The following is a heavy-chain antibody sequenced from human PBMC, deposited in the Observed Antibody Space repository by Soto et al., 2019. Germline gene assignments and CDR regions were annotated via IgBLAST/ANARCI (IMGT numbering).Heavy chain of an antibody. CDR2: INAGNGNT. D-gene: IGHD2-15*01. CDR3: ARGYCSGRSCLDDY. Sequence: QVPLVQSGAEVKKPGASVKVSCKASGYTFTSYAMHWVRQAPGQRLERMGWINAGNGNTKYSQKFKGRVTITRDTSASTAYMELSRLRSEDTAVYYCARGYCSGRSCLDDYWGQGTLVTVSS. CDR1: GYTFTSYA. V-gene: IGHV1-3*01. J-gene: IGHJ4*02.